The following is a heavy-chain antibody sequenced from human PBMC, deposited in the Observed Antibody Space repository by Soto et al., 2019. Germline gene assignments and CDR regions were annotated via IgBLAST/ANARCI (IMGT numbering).Heavy chain of an antibody. CDR1: GFTLSSYA. CDR3: ARGPTIFGVGVDAFDI. V-gene: IGHV3-23*01. D-gene: IGHD3-3*01. Sequence: EVQMLESGGGLVQPGGSLRLSCAASGFTLSSYALSWVRQAPGKGLEWVSGISGSGDFTFDADSVRGRFTISRDNSMNTLYLQMNSLRVEDTAVYYCARGPTIFGVGVDAFDIWGQGTMATVPS. J-gene: IGHJ3*02. CDR2: ISGSGDFT.